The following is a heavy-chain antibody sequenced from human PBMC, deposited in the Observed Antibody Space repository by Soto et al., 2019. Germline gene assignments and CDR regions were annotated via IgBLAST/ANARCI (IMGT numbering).Heavy chain of an antibody. D-gene: IGHD3-3*01. CDR2: INPNSGGT. V-gene: IGHV1-2*02. J-gene: IGHJ5*02. Sequence: ASVKVSCKASGYTFTGYYMHWVRQAPGQGLEWMGWINPNSGGTNYAQKFQGRVTMTRDTSISTAYMELSRLRSDDTAVYYCARAPSHDDFWSGYHNWLDAWGQGTLVTVSS. CDR1: GYTFTGYY. CDR3: ARAPSHDDFWSGYHNWLDA.